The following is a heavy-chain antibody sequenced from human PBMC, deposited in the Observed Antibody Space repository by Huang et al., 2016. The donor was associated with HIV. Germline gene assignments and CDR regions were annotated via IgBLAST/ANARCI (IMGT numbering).Heavy chain of an antibody. Sequence: EVQLVPSGAEVKKSGESLKISCTGSGYKFTSYWIGWVRQTPGNGLEWMVIIYPGDPDTRYRPSFQGQVTISADKSISTAYLQWSSLKAADTAMYYCARQRAYGSTYADYWGQGTLVTVSS. CDR1: GYKFTSYW. V-gene: IGHV5-51*06. J-gene: IGHJ4*02. D-gene: IGHD4-4*01. CDR2: IYPGDPDT. CDR3: ARQRAYGSTYADY.